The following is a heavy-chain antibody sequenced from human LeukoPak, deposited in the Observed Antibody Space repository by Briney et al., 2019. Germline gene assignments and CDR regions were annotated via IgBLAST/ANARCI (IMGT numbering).Heavy chain of an antibody. CDR2: INHSGST. V-gene: IGHV4-34*01. CDR3: ARGRSSSWYPNRSDP. D-gene: IGHD6-13*01. Sequence: PSETLSLTCAVYGGSFSGYYWSWIRQPPGKGLEWIGEINHSGSTNYNPSLKSRVTISVDTSKNQFSLKLSSVTAADTAVYYCARGRSSSWYPNRSDPWGQGTLVTVSS. CDR1: GGSFSGYY. J-gene: IGHJ5*02.